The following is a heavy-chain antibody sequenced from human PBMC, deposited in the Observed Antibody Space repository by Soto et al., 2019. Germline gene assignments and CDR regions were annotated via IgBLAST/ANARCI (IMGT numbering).Heavy chain of an antibody. D-gene: IGHD2-21*02. V-gene: IGHV5-51*01. J-gene: IGHJ4*02. Sequence: GESLKISCKGSGYSFTSYWIAWVRQMPGKGLEWMGIIYPGDSDTRYSPSFQGQVTISADKSISTAYLQWSSLKASDTAMYYCARVPLVVVTAIRGFDYWGQGTLVTVSS. CDR2: IYPGDSDT. CDR3: ARVPLVVVTAIRGFDY. CDR1: GYSFTSYW.